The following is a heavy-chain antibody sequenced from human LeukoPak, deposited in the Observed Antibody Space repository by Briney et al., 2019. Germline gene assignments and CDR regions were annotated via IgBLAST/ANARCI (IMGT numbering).Heavy chain of an antibody. CDR3: ATLKTGRGYYYYMDV. V-gene: IGHV1-24*01. Sequence: ASVKVSCKVSGYTLTELSMHWVRQAPGKGLEWMGGFDPEDGETIYAQKFQGRVTMTEDTSTDTAYTELSSLRSEDTAVYYCATLKTGRGYYYYMDVWGKGTTVTVSS. J-gene: IGHJ6*03. CDR1: GYTLTELS. CDR2: FDPEDGET. D-gene: IGHD7-27*01.